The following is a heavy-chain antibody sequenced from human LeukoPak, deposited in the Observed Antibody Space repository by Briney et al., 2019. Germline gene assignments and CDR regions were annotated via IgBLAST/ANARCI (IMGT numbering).Heavy chain of an antibody. J-gene: IGHJ6*03. Sequence: SETLSLTCAVYGGSFSGYYWSWIRQPPGKGLEWIGEINHSGSTNYNPSLKSRVTISVDTSKKQFSLKLRSATAADTAAYYCARVGRYCSSSSCYPRVYYMDVWGKGTTVTVFS. D-gene: IGHD2-2*01. CDR1: GGSFSGYY. CDR2: INHSGST. CDR3: ARVGRYCSSSSCYPRVYYMDV. V-gene: IGHV4-34*01.